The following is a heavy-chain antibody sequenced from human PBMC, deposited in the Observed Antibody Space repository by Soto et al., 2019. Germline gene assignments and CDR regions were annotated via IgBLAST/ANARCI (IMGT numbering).Heavy chain of an antibody. Sequence: QVQVVESGGGVVQPGGSLRLSCEASGFTFSSYPMHWVRQAPGKGLEWVTLISYDGSNQYYADSVKGRFTISRDNSKDTLYLQMHSLTSDEPAVYFCARGPITQTSFIDHWGQGTLVTVSS. CDR2: ISYDGSNQ. D-gene: IGHD1-20*01. V-gene: IGHV3-30-3*01. CDR3: ARGPITQTSFIDH. J-gene: IGHJ4*02. CDR1: GFTFSSYP.